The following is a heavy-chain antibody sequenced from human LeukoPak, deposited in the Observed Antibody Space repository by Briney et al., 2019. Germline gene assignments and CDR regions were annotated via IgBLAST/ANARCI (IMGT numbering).Heavy chain of an antibody. D-gene: IGHD3-3*01. CDR1: GFTFSNYY. CDR2: IKQDGSEK. V-gene: IGHV3-7*03. J-gene: IGHJ6*02. CDR3: AREGLNDFWSVYYIRSDAYGMDV. Sequence: GGSLRLSCAASGFTFSNYYMNWVRQAPGKGLEGVANIKQDGSEKYYVDSVRGRFTISRDNAKKSLYLQMNSLRAEDTAVYYCAREGLNDFWSVYYIRSDAYGMDVWGQGTTVTVSS.